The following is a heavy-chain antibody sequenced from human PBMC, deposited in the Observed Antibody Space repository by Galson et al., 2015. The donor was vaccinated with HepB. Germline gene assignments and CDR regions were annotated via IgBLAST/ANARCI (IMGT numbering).Heavy chain of an antibody. V-gene: IGHV1-3*01. CDR3: ARGALVAVVDATQNNWFDP. Sequence: SVKVSCKASGYTFTSYAMHWVRQAPGQRLEWMGWINAGNGNTKYAQKLQGRVTMTTDTSTNTAYMELRSLRSDDTAVYYCARGALVAVVDATQNNWFDPWGQGTLVTVSS. CDR2: INAGNGNT. CDR1: GYTFTSYA. D-gene: IGHD2-15*01. J-gene: IGHJ5*02.